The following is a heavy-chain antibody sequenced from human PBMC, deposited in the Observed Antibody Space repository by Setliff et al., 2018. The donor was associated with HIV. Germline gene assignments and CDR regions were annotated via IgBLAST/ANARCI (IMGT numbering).Heavy chain of an antibody. CDR1: GESVSGYY. CDR3: IIAYSSGWLAPMGFDS. V-gene: IGHV4-34*01. CDR2: INHSGST. Sequence: SETLSLTCAVYGESVSGYYWSWIRQPPGKGLEWIGEINHSGSTNYNPSLKSRVTISVDTSKNQFSLRLSSVTAADTAVYYCIIAYSSGWLAPMGFDSWGQGTLVTVSS. D-gene: IGHD6-19*01. J-gene: IGHJ4*02.